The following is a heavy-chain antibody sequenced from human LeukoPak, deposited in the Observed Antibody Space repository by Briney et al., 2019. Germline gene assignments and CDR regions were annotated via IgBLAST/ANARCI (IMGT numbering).Heavy chain of an antibody. V-gene: IGHV1-2*02. CDR1: GYTFTGYY. D-gene: IGHD5-12*01. CDR2: INPDTGGT. Sequence: ASVKVSCKASGYTFTGYYMHWVRQAPGQGLEWMGYINPDTGGTNYAQKFQGRVTMTEDTSTDTAYMELSSLRSEDTAVYYCATVDIVATIPYWGQGTLVTVSS. J-gene: IGHJ4*02. CDR3: ATVDIVATIPY.